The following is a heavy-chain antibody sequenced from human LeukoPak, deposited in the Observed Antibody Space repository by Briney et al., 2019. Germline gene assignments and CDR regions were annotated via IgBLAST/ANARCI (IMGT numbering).Heavy chain of an antibody. J-gene: IGHJ4*02. CDR3: ATCDCGVFHY. CDR2: ISGGGGST. CDR1: GFIFSSYA. V-gene: IGHV3-23*01. D-gene: IGHD2-21*02. Sequence: GGSLRLSCATSGFIFSSYAMSWVRQAPGKGLEWVSNISGGGGSTYYADSVKGRFTISRDNSKNSLHLQMNSLRADDTAVYSCATCDCGVFHYWGEGTLVPVSS.